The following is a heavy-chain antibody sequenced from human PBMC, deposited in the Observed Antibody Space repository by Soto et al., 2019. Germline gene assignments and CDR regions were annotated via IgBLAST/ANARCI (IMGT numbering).Heavy chain of an antibody. CDR3: AKGLGEFSPESYDH. CDR1: GFTFSSYG. CDR2: ISYDGSNQ. J-gene: IGHJ4*02. Sequence: QVQLVESGGGVVQPGRSLRLSCAASGFTFSSYGMHWVRQAPGKGLEWVAIISYDGSNQYYADSVKGRFTISRDNSKNTLDLQMNSLRAEDTAVYYCAKGLGEFSPESYDHWGQGVLVTVSS. D-gene: IGHD3-16*02. V-gene: IGHV3-30*18.